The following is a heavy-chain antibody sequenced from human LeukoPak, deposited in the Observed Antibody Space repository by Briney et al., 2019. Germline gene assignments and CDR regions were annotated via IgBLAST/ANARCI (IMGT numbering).Heavy chain of an antibody. V-gene: IGHV3-48*03. D-gene: IGHD5-24*01. J-gene: IGHJ3*02. CDR2: ISSSGSTI. CDR3: ARARRRDGAFDI. CDR1: GFTFSSYA. Sequence: SGGSLRLSCAASGFTFSSYAMSWVRQAPGKGLEWVSYISSSGSTIYYADSVKGRFTISRDNAKNSLYLQMNSLRAEDTAVYYCARARRRDGAFDIWGQGTMVTVSS.